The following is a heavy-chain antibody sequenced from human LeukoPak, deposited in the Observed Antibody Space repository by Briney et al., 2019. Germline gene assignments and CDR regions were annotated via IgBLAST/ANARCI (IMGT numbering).Heavy chain of an antibody. CDR1: GYSISSGYY. CDR3: ARLAGTGAAAGAFDY. J-gene: IGHJ4*02. Sequence: SETLSLTCIVSGYSISSGYYWGWVRQPPGRGLEWIANIYHSGSTYYNPSLKSRVTISVDTSKNQFSLKLSSVTAADTAVYYCARLAGTGAAAGAFDYWGQGTLVTVSS. V-gene: IGHV4-38-2*02. D-gene: IGHD3/OR15-3a*01. CDR2: IYHSGST.